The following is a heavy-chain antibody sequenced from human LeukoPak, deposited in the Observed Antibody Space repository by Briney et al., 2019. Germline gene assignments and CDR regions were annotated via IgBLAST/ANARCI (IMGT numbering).Heavy chain of an antibody. V-gene: IGHV3-21*01. CDR2: ISGTSTSI. J-gene: IGHJ4*02. CDR1: GLNFNTYS. CDR3: AKERDPRNGDFES. D-gene: IGHD3-10*01. Sequence: GGSLRLSCAASGLNFNTYSMNWISQAPGKGLEWVSSISGTSTSICYADSVKGRFTISRDNAKNSVYLQMNSLRVEDTAVYYCAKERDPRNGDFESWGQGTLVSVFS.